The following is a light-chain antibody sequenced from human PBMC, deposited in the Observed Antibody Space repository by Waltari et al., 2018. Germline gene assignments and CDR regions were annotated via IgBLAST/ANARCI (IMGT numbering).Light chain of an antibody. CDR1: QSVSSY. Sequence: EIVLTQSPATLSLSPGERATLSCRASQSVSSYLAWYPQKPGQAPRLLIYDASNSATGIPARFSGSGSGTDFTLTISSLEPEDFAVYYCQQRSNWLSLTFGGGTKVEIK. CDR2: DAS. J-gene: IGKJ4*01. V-gene: IGKV3-11*01. CDR3: QQRSNWLSLT.